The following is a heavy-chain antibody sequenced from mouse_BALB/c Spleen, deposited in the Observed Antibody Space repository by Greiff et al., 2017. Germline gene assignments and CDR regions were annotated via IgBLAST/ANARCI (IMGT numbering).Heavy chain of an antibody. Sequence: EVHLVESGPGLVKPSQSLSLTCTVTGYSITSDYAWNWIRQFPGNKLEWMGYISYSGSTSYNPSLKSRISITRDTSKNQFFLQLNSVTTEDTATYYCARSMITMRLFAYWGQGTLVTVSA. J-gene: IGHJ3*01. CDR3: ARSMITMRLFAY. D-gene: IGHD2-4*01. CDR2: ISYSGST. CDR1: GYSITSDYA. V-gene: IGHV3-2*02.